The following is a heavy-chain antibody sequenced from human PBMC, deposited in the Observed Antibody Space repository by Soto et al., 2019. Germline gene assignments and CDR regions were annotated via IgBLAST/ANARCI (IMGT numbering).Heavy chain of an antibody. J-gene: IGHJ4*02. D-gene: IGHD4-17*01. Sequence: PSETLSLTCTVSGGSISSGDYYWSWIRQPPGKGLEWIGYIYYSGSTYYNPSLKSRVTISVDTSKNQFSLKLSSVTAADTAVYYCARGYDYGGNSDYWGQGTLVTVSS. CDR3: ARGYDYGGNSDY. V-gene: IGHV4-30-4*01. CDR2: IYYSGST. CDR1: GGSISSGDYY.